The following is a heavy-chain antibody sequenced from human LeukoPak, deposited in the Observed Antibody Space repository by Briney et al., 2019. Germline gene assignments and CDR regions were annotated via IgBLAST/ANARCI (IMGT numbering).Heavy chain of an antibody. J-gene: IGHJ4*02. CDR3: ARGNYYDSSGYLFDY. V-gene: IGHV3-7*01. CDR1: GFTFSSYW. D-gene: IGHD3-22*01. CDR2: IKQDGSEK. Sequence: PGGSLRLSCAASGFTFSSYWMSWVRQAPGKGLEWVANIKQDGSEKYYVDSVKGRFTISRDNAKNSLYLQMNSLRAEDTAVYYCARGNYYDSSGYLFDYWGQGTLVTVSS.